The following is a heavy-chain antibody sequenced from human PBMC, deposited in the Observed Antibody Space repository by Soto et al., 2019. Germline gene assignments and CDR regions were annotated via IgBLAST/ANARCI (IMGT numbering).Heavy chain of an antibody. Sequence: QVQLVQSGAEVKKPGASVKVSCKVSGYSLTAFSMHWVRQAPGEGPEWMGTFDPEDEAIIYAPKFQGRVTLTEDTSTDTAYMELSSLRPDDTAVYYWARSPSYHPFDYWGQGTLVTVSS. CDR3: ARSPSYHPFDY. CDR2: FDPEDEAI. J-gene: IGHJ4*02. V-gene: IGHV1-24*01. D-gene: IGHD3-16*02. CDR1: GYSLTAFS.